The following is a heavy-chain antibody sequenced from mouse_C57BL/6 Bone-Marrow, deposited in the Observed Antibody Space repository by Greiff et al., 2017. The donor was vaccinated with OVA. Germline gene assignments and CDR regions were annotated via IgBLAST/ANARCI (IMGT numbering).Heavy chain of an antibody. Sequence: EVQVVESGEGLVKPGGSLKLSCAASGFTFSSYAMSWVRQTPEKRLGWVAYISSGGDYTYYAATVKGRFTISRDNARNTLYLQMSSLKSEDTAMYYCTRDPDYYGSSPWFAYWGQGTLVTVSA. D-gene: IGHD1-1*01. J-gene: IGHJ3*01. CDR3: TRDPDYYGSSPWFAY. CDR2: ISSGGDYT. CDR1: GFTFSSYA. V-gene: IGHV5-9-1*02.